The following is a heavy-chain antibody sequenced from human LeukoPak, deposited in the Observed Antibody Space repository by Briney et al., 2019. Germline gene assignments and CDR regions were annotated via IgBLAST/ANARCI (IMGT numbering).Heavy chain of an antibody. CDR3: ARGARYCSGGSCSDY. CDR1: GIAFNDNY. J-gene: IGHJ4*02. CDR2: IYTGGGT. D-gene: IGHD2-15*01. Sequence: GGSLRLSCAASGIAFNDNYFSWVRQAPGKGLDWVSIIYTGGGTNYADSVKGRFTISRDTSKNTLYLQMNSLRVEDTAVYYCARGARYCSGGSCSDYWGQGTLVTVSS. V-gene: IGHV3-66*01.